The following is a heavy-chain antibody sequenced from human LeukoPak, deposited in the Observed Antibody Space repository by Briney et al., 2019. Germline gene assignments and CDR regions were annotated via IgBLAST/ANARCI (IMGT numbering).Heavy chain of an antibody. Sequence: GGSLTLSCAASGFMFGGSAMNWVRQAPGRGPEWVAVISYDGSDKYYADSVKGRFTISRDNSKSALYLQMNSLTSEDTAVYYCARDHIAAASVDWFDPWGQGTLVTVS. CDR3: ARDHIAAASVDWFDP. V-gene: IGHV3-30*04. CDR1: GFMFGGSA. D-gene: IGHD6-13*01. CDR2: ISYDGSDK. J-gene: IGHJ5*02.